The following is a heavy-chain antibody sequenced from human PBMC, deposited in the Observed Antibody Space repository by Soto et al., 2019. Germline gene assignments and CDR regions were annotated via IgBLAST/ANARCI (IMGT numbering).Heavy chain of an antibody. J-gene: IGHJ6*02. CDR1: GYTFTSYG. CDR3: ATDIVVVPAATRYYYYGMDV. V-gene: IGHV1-18*04. Sequence: VASLQVCCKASGYTFTSYGISWVRQAPGQGLEWMGWISAYNGNTNYAQKLQGRVTMTTDTSTSTAYMELRSLRSDDTAVYYCATDIVVVPAATRYYYYGMDVWGQGTTVTVSS. CDR2: ISAYNGNT. D-gene: IGHD2-2*01.